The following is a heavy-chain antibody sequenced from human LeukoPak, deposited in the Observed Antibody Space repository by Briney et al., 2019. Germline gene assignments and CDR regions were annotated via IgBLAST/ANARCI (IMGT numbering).Heavy chain of an antibody. CDR2: ISYDGSNK. D-gene: IGHD2-2*01. V-gene: IGHV3-30*18. CDR1: GFTFSSYG. CDR3: AKEAGYQLLADAFDI. J-gene: IGHJ3*02. Sequence: GGSLRPSCAASGFTFSSYGMHWVRQAPGKGLEWVAVISYDGSNKYYADSVKGRFTISRDNSKNTQYLQMNSLRAEDTAVYYCAKEAGYQLLADAFDIWGQGTMVTVSS.